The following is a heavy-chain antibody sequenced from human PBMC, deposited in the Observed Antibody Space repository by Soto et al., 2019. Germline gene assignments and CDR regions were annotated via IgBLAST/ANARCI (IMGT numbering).Heavy chain of an antibody. CDR1: GFPFSNYD. V-gene: IGHV3-13*01. Sequence: GGSLSLSCAASGFPFSNYDMHWVRQVTGKGLEWVSGITTAGDTYYPGSVKGRFTISREKAKNSLYLQMNSLSARDTAVYYCARELHGGSYGMDVWGQGTTVTSP. CDR2: ITTAGDT. CDR3: ARELHGGSYGMDV. J-gene: IGHJ6*02.